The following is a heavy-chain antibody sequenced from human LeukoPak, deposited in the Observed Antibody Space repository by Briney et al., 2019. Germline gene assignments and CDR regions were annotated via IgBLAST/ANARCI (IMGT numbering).Heavy chain of an antibody. CDR1: GYTFTGYY. D-gene: IGHD6-6*01. CDR3: AGEYSSSSGRLYDY. J-gene: IGHJ4*02. CDR2: IAPNSGGT. Sequence: ASVKVSCKASGYTFTGYYIHWVRQAPGQGLEWMGWIAPNSGGTNYAQKFQGRVTMTRDTSINTAYMELNRLTSDDTAVYYCAGEYSSSSGRLYDYWGLGTLVTVSS. V-gene: IGHV1-2*02.